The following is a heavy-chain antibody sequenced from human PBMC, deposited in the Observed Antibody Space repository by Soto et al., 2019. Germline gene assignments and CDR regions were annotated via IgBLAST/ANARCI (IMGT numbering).Heavy chain of an antibody. CDR2: ISGSGGST. V-gene: IGHV3-23*01. Sequence: EVQLLESGGSLVQPGGSLRLSCAASGFTFSSYAMSWVRQAPGKGLEWVSAISGSGGSTYYADSVKGRFTISRDNSKNTLYLQMNSLRAEDTAVYYCAKGVGKEMVYAQYYFDYWGQGTLVTVSS. CDR1: GFTFSSYA. J-gene: IGHJ4*02. CDR3: AKGVGKEMVYAQYYFDY. D-gene: IGHD2-8*01.